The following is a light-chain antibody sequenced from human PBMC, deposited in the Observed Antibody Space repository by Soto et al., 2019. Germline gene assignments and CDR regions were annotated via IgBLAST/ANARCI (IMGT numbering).Light chain of an antibody. CDR2: GAS. CDR1: QSVSSSY. CDR3: QQYGSSPLT. Sequence: EIVLTQSPGTLSLCPGGRATLSCRASQSVSSSYLAWYQQKPGQAPRLLIYGASSRATGIPDRFSGSGSGTDFTLTISRLEPEDFAVYYCQQYGSSPLTFGGGTKVEIK. V-gene: IGKV3-20*01. J-gene: IGKJ4*01.